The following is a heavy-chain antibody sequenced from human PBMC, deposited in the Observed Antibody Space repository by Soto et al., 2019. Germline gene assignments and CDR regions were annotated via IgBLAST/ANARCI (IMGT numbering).Heavy chain of an antibody. V-gene: IGHV3-15*07. CDR3: TSDSYFANLRDRYSY. CDR1: GFILSNAW. J-gene: IGHJ1*01. D-gene: IGHD3-16*02. CDR2: VKSKTDGGTT. Sequence: PGGSLRLSCAASGFILSNAWINWVRQALGKGLEWVGRVKSKTDGGTTDFAAPVKGRFAISRDDSKNMVYLEMNSLKTEDTAIYYCTSDSYFANLRDRYSYSGHGTLVPVSS.